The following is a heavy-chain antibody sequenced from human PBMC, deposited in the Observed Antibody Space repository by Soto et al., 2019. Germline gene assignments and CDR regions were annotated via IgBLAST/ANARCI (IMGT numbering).Heavy chain of an antibody. D-gene: IGHD3-10*01. V-gene: IGHV3-30*18. CDR2: ISYDGSNK. CDR1: GFTFSSYG. J-gene: IGHJ4*02. Sequence: PGGSLRLSCAASGFTFSSYGMHWVRQAPGKGLEWVAVISYDGSNKYYADSVKGRFTISRDNSKNTLYLQMNSLRAEDTAVYYCAKDPSSITMVRGVIEYYFDYWGQGTLVTVSS. CDR3: AKDPSSITMVRGVIEYYFDY.